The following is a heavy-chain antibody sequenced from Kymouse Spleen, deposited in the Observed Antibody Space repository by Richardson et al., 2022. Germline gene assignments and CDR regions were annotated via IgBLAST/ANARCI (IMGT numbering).Heavy chain of an antibody. CDR2: IYYSGST. J-gene: IGHJ3*02. V-gene: IGHV4-39*01. CDR1: GGSISSSSYY. Sequence: QLQLQESGPGLVKPSETLSLTCTVSGGSISSSSYYWGWIRQPPGKGLEWIGSIYYSGSTYYNPSLKSRVTISVDTSKNQFSLKLSSVTAADTAVYYCARSQCITGTTDAFDIWGQGTMVTVSS. D-gene: IGHD1-7*01. CDR3: ARSQCITGTTDAFDI.